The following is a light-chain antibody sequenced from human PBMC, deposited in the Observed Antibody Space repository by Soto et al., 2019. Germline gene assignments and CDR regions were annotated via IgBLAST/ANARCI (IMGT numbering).Light chain of an antibody. Sequence: EIVLTQSPATLSLYPGERATLSCGASQSVSSYLAWYQQKPGQAPRLLIYDASNRATGIPARFSGSGSGTDFTLTISSLEPEDFAVYYCQQRSNWPAFGQGTKVDIK. CDR3: QQRSNWPA. CDR1: QSVSSY. CDR2: DAS. J-gene: IGKJ1*01. V-gene: IGKV3-11*01.